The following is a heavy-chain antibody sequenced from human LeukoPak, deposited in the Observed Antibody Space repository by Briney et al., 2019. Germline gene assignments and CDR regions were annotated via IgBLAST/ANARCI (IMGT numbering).Heavy chain of an antibody. V-gene: IGHV4-59*01. CDR1: GDSISSYY. CDR3: ARGVISTDAFDV. J-gene: IGHJ3*01. D-gene: IGHD3-10*01. Sequence: PSETLSLTCTVSGDSISSYYWSWIRQPPGKGLEWIGYIYYSGSTIYNPSLKSRVPMSLDTSKNQFSLKLRSVTAADTAVYYCARGVISTDAFDVWGQGTMVTVSS. CDR2: IYYSGST.